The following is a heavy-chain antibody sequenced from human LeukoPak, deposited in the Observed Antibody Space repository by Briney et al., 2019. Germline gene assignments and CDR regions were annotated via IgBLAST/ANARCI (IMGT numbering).Heavy chain of an antibody. CDR3: ARERGRLTMVRGGYDAFDI. V-gene: IGHV1-18*01. D-gene: IGHD3-10*01. Sequence: SVYLSRNASAYTFTNDGVTWVRYAPAQGIGWMGWISTYNVSANYAHKFSGSVTMTTDTATSTAYMEVRMLRFGDKALYYCARERGRLTMVRGGYDAFDIWGQGTMVTVSS. CDR1: AYTFTNDG. J-gene: IGHJ3*02. CDR2: ISTYNVSA.